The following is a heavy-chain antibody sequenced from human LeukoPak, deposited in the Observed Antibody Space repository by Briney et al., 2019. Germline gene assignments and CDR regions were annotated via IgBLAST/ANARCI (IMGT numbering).Heavy chain of an antibody. D-gene: IGHD3-22*01. CDR3: ARDLPESGYYHFDY. CDR1: GDSISSNSAA. V-gene: IGHV6-1*01. Sequence: SQTLSLTCAISGDSISSNSAAWNWIRQSPSRGLEWLGRTYYRSKWYHDFAVSVTSRITISPDTSKNRFSLHLKSVTPDDTAVYYCARDLPESGYYHFDYWGQGTLVTVSS. CDR2: TYYRSKWYH. J-gene: IGHJ4*02.